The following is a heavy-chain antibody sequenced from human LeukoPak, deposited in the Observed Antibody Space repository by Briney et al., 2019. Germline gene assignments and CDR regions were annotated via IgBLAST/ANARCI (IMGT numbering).Heavy chain of an antibody. CDR1: GYTFTSYY. CDR2: INPSGGST. V-gene: IGHV1-46*01. J-gene: IGHJ4*02. Sequence: ASVKVSCTASGYTFTSYYIHWVRQAPGQGLEWMGVINPSGGSTTYAQKFQGRVTMTRDTSTSTVYMELSSLRSEDTAVYYCARSSGCIDYWGQGALVTVSS. CDR3: ARSSGCIDY. D-gene: IGHD6-19*01.